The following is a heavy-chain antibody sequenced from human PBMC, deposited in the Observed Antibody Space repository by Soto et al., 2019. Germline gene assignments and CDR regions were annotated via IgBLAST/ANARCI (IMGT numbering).Heavy chain of an antibody. J-gene: IGHJ4*02. Sequence: SVKVSCKASGGTFSSHTISWVRQAPGQGLEWMGRIIPILGIANYAQKFQGRVTITADKSTSTAYMELSSLRSEDTAVYYCARDPPYSSSWSYFDYWGQGTLVTVSS. CDR3: ARDPPYSSSWSYFDY. CDR2: IIPILGIA. CDR1: GGTFSSHT. D-gene: IGHD6-13*01. V-gene: IGHV1-69*04.